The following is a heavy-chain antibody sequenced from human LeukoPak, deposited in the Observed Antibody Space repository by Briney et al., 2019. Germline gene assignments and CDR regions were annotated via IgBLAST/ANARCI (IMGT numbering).Heavy chain of an antibody. CDR3: ARPRGCGSSRCNNFDY. V-gene: IGHV3-7*01. CDR2: MNEYGSEI. Sequence: GGSLRLSCVASEFSFSGFSMSWVRQAPGKGLEWVAKMNEYGSEIFYVDSVKGRFTISRDNAKKSLYLQMNSLRAEDTAVYYCARPRGCGSSRCNNFDYWGQGTLVTVSS. J-gene: IGHJ4*02. CDR1: EFSFSGFS. D-gene: IGHD2-2*01.